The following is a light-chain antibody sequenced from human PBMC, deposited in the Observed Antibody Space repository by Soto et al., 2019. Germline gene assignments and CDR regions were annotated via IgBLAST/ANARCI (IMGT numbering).Light chain of an antibody. CDR2: GAS. V-gene: IGKV1-9*01. Sequence: DIQLTQSPSFLSASVGDRVTITCRASQDVTKYLAWYLQRPGKAPKLLISGASTLQSGVPSRFSGSGSGTEFTLTVSSLQPEDFATYYCQQLNTYPHSFGGGTKVEIK. CDR1: QDVTKY. CDR3: QQLNTYPHS. J-gene: IGKJ4*01.